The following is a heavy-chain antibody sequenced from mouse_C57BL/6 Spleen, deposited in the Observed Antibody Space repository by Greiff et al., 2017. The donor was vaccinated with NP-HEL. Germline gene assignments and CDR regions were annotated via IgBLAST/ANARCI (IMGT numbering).Heavy chain of an antibody. CDR1: GYSITSGYY. Sequence: EVKVEESGPGLVKPSQSLSLTCSVTGYSITSGYYWNWIRQFPGNKLEWMGYISYDGSNNYNPSLKNRISITRDTSKNQFFLKLNSVTTEDTATYYCARDVGWEADYFDYWGQGTTLTVSS. J-gene: IGHJ2*01. CDR2: ISYDGSN. V-gene: IGHV3-6*01. CDR3: ARDVGWEADYFDY. D-gene: IGHD4-1*01.